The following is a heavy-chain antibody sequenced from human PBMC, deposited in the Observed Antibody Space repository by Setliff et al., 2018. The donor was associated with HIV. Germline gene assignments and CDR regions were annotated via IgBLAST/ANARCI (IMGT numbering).Heavy chain of an antibody. CDR2: LYHSGRT. CDR3: ARQRADCSGGSCYGY. D-gene: IGHD2-15*01. Sequence: SETLSLTCTVSGGSISSHYWNWIRQPPGKGLEWIGTLYHSGRTSYNPSLKSRVSISVDTTKNEFSLNLRSVTAADTAVYFCARQRADCSGGSCYGYWGQGTLVTVSS. J-gene: IGHJ4*01. V-gene: IGHV4-59*08. CDR1: GGSISSHY.